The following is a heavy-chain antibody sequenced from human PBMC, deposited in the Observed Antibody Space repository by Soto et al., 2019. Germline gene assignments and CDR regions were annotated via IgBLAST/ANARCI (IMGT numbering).Heavy chain of an antibody. J-gene: IGHJ3*02. Sequence: PGGSLRLSCAASGFTFSSYAMHGVRQAPGKGLEWVAVISYDGSNKYYADSVKGRFTISRDNSKNTLYLQMNSLRAEDTAVYYCSRGRRDAYNFVAFDILGQGTMVTVSS. CDR1: GFTFSSYA. V-gene: IGHV3-30-3*01. CDR3: SRGRRDAYNFVAFDI. CDR2: ISYDGSNK. D-gene: IGHD3-3*01.